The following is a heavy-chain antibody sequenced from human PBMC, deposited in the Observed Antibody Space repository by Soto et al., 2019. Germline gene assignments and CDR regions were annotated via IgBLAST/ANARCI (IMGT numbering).Heavy chain of an antibody. CDR1: GGSISPYY. V-gene: IGHV4-34*01. Sequence: PSETLSLTCTVSGGSISPYYWSWIRQPPGKGLEWIGEINHSGSTNYNPSLKSRVTISVDTSKNQFSLKLSSVTAADTAVYYCARGWPYYYGSGSPRYYFDYWGQGTLVTVSS. J-gene: IGHJ4*02. CDR2: INHSGST. D-gene: IGHD3-10*01. CDR3: ARGWPYYYGSGSPRYYFDY.